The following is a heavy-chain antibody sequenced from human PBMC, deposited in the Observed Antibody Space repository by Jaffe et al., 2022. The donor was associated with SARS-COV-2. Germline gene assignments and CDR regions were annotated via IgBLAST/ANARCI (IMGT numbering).Heavy chain of an antibody. D-gene: IGHD2-15*01. CDR2: FYYSGST. V-gene: IGHV4-39*01. Sequence: QLQLQESGPGLVKPSETLSLTCTVSGDSISSSRYYWGWIRQSPGKGLEWIGSFYYSGSTYYNPSLKSQITISADTSKNQFSLNLTSVTAADTAVYYCASKVGFCNVPNCYSTLDYWGQGTLVTVSS. CDR3: ASKVGFCNVPNCYSTLDY. J-gene: IGHJ4*02. CDR1: GDSISSSRYY.